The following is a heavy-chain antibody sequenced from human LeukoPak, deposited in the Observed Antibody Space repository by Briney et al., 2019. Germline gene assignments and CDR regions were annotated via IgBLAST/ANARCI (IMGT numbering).Heavy chain of an antibody. V-gene: IGHV4-34*01. J-gene: IGHJ6*02. D-gene: IGHD2-2*01. CDR2: INHSGST. CDR1: GDSISGYY. CDR3: ARNSLGYCSSTSCSYGMDV. Sequence: SETLSLTCTVSGDSISGYYWSWIRQPPGKGLEWIGEINHSGSTNYNPSLKSRVTISVDTSKNQFSLKLSSVTAADTAVYYCARNSLGYCSSTSCSYGMDVWGQGTTVTVSS.